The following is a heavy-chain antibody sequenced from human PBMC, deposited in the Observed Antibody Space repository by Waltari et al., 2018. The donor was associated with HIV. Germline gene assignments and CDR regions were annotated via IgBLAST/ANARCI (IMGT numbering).Heavy chain of an antibody. CDR1: GFTFSSNR. CDR2: ISSSSNTI. Sequence: EVQLVESGGGLVQPGGSLRLSCAASGFTFSSNRMTWVRQAPGKGLEWVSYISSSSNTIYYADSVKGRFTISRDNAKNSLYLQMNSLRAEDTAVYYCARPTLYYYGMDVWGQGTTVTVSS. J-gene: IGHJ6*02. CDR3: ARPTLYYYGMDV. V-gene: IGHV3-48*04.